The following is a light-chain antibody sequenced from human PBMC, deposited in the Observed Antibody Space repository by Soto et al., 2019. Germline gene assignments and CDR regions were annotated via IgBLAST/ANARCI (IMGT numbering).Light chain of an antibody. CDR3: GERSNWPRT. Sequence: EIVLTQSPATLSFSPGERVTLSCRASPSVSSYLAWYQQNPGQAPSLLIYDAANRATGIPARFSGIGPGTDLNLTSGRVGPEDFAVYDCGERSNWPRTFCGGTRVDI. CDR1: PSVSSY. CDR2: DAA. J-gene: IGKJ4*01. V-gene: IGKV3-11*01.